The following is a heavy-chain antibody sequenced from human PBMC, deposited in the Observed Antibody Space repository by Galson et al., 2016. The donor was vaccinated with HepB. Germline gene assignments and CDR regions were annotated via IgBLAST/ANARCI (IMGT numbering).Heavy chain of an antibody. J-gene: IGHJ6*03. D-gene: IGHD3-16*01. CDR2: VYSDGST. Sequence: SLRLSCAASGFTVSSNYLSWVRQAPGKGLEWVSIVYSDGSTYYSDSVRGRFTISRDNPNNIVYLQMNSLRAEDTAVYFCAKNKATARVWGHYYYYMDVWGQGTTVTVS. CDR1: GFTVSSNY. CDR3: AKNKATARVWGHYYYYMDV. V-gene: IGHV3-53*01.